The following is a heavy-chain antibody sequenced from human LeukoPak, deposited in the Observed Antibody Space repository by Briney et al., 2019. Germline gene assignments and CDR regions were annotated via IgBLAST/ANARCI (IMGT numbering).Heavy chain of an antibody. CDR3: ARISNRDYSDY. V-gene: IGHV4-4*02. D-gene: IGHD3-10*01. CDR2: IYHSGST. Sequence: SETLSLTCAVSGGSISSSNWWSWVRQPPGKGLEWIGEIYHSGSTNYNPSLKSRVAISVDKSKNQFSLRLSSVTAADTAVYYCARISNRDYSDYWGQGTLVTVSS. CDR1: GGSISSSNW. J-gene: IGHJ4*02.